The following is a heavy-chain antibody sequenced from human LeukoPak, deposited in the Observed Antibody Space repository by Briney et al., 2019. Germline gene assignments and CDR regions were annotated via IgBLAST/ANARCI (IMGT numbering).Heavy chain of an antibody. J-gene: IGHJ6*02. CDR1: GFTFSSYS. D-gene: IGHD4-17*01. CDR2: IYSGGST. V-gene: IGHV3-66*01. CDR3: AKDLSSYGDWYYYYGMDV. Sequence: PGGSLRLSCAASGFTFSSYSMNWVRQAPGKGLEWVSVIYSGGSTYYADSVKGRFTISRDNSKNTLYLQMNSLRAEDTAVYYCAKDLSSYGDWYYYYGMDVWSQGTTVTVS.